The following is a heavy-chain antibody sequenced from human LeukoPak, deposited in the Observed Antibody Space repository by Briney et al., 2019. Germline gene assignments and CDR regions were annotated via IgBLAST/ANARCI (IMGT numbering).Heavy chain of an antibody. V-gene: IGHV3-23*01. D-gene: IGHD2-2*01. J-gene: IGHJ5*02. CDR1: GFTFSSYA. CDR2: ISGSGGST. Sequence: PGGSLRLSCAASGFTFSSYAMSWVRQAPGKGLEWVSAISGSGGSTYYADSVTGRFTISRDNSKNTLYLQTNSLRAEDTAVYYCAKDSCSSTSCLPWFDPWGQGTLVTVSS. CDR3: AKDSCSSTSCLPWFDP.